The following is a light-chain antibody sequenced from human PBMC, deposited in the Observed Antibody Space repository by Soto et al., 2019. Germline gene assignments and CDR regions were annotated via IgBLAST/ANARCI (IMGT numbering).Light chain of an antibody. CDR2: EVN. V-gene: IGLV2-8*01. CDR3: CSYAGGTYFEV. CDR1: RSDVGGYKY. Sequence: SALTQPPSASGSPGQSVTISCTGTRSDVGGYKYVSWYQQHAGKAPKLIIYEVNKRPSGVPDRFSGFKSGNTASLTVSGLQAEDEADYYCCSYAGGTYFEVFGTGTKLTVL. J-gene: IGLJ1*01.